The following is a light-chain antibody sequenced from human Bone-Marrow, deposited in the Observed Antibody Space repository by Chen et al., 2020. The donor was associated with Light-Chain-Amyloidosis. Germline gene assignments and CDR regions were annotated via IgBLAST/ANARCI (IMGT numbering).Light chain of an antibody. J-gene: IGLJ2*01. CDR3: SSYTSTTTDVI. V-gene: IGLV2-14*01. CDR1: SSDIGTFNY. CDR2: EVS. Sequence: QSALTQPASLSGSPVQSITISCTGTSSDIGTFNYVSRYQQHPRKSPQLIIFEVSNRPSGVSDRFSGSKSGNTASLTISGLQPGDEADFYCSSYTSTTTDVIFGGGTKLTVL.